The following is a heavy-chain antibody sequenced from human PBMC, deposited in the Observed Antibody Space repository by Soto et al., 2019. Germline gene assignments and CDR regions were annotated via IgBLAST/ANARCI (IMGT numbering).Heavy chain of an antibody. J-gene: IGHJ3*02. CDR2: INHSGST. V-gene: IGHV4-34*01. Sequence: SETLSLTCAVYGGSFSGYYWSWIRQPPGKGLEWIGEINHSGSTNYNPSLKSRVTISVDTSKNQFSLKLSSVTAADTAVYYCARDRASTYYYGSGTSGGAFDIWGQGTMVTVSS. CDR1: GGSFSGYY. D-gene: IGHD3-10*01. CDR3: ARDRASTYYYGSGTSGGAFDI.